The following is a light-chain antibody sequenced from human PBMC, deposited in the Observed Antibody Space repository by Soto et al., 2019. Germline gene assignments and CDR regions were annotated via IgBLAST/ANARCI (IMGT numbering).Light chain of an antibody. CDR3: QQYHSYSLT. V-gene: IGKV1-5*03. CDR2: KAS. CDR1: QSISSW. J-gene: IGKJ4*01. Sequence: DIQMTQSPSTLSASVGDRVTITCRASQSISSWLAWYQQKPGKAPKLLIYKASSLEGGVPSRFSGSGSGTDFTLTISSLQPDDFATYYCQQYHSYSLTFGGGTKVDSK.